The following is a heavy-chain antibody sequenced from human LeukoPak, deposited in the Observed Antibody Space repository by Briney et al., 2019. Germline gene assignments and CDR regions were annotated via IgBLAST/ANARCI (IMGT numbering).Heavy chain of an antibody. CDR1: GYTFTGYY. CDR2: INPNSGGT. D-gene: IGHD6-13*01. CDR3: ARERGSSSWVPGYGMDV. J-gene: IGHJ6*02. Sequence: ASVKVSCKASGYTFTGYYMHWVRQAPGQGLEWMGRINPNSGGTNYAQKFQGRVTMTRDTSISTAYMELSRLRSDGTAVYYCARERGSSSWVPGYGMDVWGQGTTVTVSS. V-gene: IGHV1-2*06.